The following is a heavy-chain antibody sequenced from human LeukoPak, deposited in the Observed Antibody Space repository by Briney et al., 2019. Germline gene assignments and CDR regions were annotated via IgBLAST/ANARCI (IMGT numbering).Heavy chain of an antibody. D-gene: IGHD3-22*01. Sequence: SQTQSLTCTVSGDSISSGDYYWSWIRQPAGKGLEWIGRISSSGSTNYNPSLKSRVTISVDTSKNQFSLKLSSVTAADTAVYFCARGPHSYDSSGAFDIWGQGTMVTVSS. CDR3: ARGPHSYDSSGAFDI. CDR2: ISSSGST. J-gene: IGHJ3*02. CDR1: GDSISSGDYY. V-gene: IGHV4-61*02.